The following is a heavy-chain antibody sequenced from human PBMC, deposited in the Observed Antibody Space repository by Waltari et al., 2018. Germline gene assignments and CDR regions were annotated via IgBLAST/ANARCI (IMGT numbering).Heavy chain of an antibody. J-gene: IGHJ6*02. CDR1: GFTFSASG. CDR2: ISYDGSNK. CDR3: ASCSGGNCHYYGMDV. Sequence: QVQLVESGGGVVQPGRSLSLSCAASGFTFSASGMHWVRQAPGRGLEWVAVISYDGSNKYYADSVKGRFTISRDNSKNTVYLQMNSLRAEDTAVYYCASCSGGNCHYYGMDVWGQGTTVTVSS. V-gene: IGHV3-30*03. D-gene: IGHD2-15*01.